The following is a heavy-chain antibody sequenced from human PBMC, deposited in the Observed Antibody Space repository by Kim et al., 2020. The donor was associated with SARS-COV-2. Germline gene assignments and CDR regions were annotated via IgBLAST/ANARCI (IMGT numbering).Heavy chain of an antibody. V-gene: IGHV4-59*09. J-gene: IGHJ1*01. Sequence: TRYNPPLKSRVTISVDTSKSQFSLTLSSLTAADTAVYFCARGGGVGGSFDIWGQGSLVTVSS. CDR2: T. D-gene: IGHD3-16*01. CDR3: ARGGGVGGSFDI.